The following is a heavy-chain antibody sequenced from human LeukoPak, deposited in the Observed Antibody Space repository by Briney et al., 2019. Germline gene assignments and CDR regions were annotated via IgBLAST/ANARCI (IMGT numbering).Heavy chain of an antibody. V-gene: IGHV3-48*04. CDR1: GFTFSSYS. CDR3: ARGPRGYSYGAGDY. J-gene: IGHJ4*02. CDR2: ISSSSSTI. Sequence: GGSLRLSCAASGFTFSSYSMNWVRQAPGKGLEWVSYISSSSSTIYYADSVKGRFTISRDNAKNSLYLQMNSLRAEDTAVYCCARGPRGYSYGAGDYWGQGTLVTVSS. D-gene: IGHD5-18*01.